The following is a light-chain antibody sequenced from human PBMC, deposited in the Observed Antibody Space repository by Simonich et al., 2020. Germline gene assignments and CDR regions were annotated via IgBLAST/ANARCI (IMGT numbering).Light chain of an antibody. Sequence: QSALTQPRSVSGSPGQSVTISCTGTSSDVGGYNYVSWYQQHPGKAPKLMIYEGSKRPSGVSNRFSGSKSGNTASLTISGLQAEDEADYYCQSYDSSLSGWVFGGGTKLTVL. V-gene: IGLV2-11*01. CDR3: QSYDSSLSGWV. J-gene: IGLJ3*02. CDR1: SSDVGGYNY. CDR2: EGS.